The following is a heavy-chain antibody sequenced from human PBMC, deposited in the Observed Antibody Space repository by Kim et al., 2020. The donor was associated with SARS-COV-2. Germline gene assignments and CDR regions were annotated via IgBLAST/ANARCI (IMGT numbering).Heavy chain of an antibody. Sequence: ASVKVSCKASGYIFTSYYIHWVRQAPGQGLEWMGIINPNGGSTSYAQKLQGRVTMTRDTSTRTVYMEVDSLRPDDTAVYYCARDRSSRGWLDACGQGTLV. D-gene: IGHD3-10*01. V-gene: IGHV1-46*01. CDR3: ARDRSSRGWLDA. J-gene: IGHJ5*02. CDR1: GYIFTSYY. CDR2: INPNGGST.